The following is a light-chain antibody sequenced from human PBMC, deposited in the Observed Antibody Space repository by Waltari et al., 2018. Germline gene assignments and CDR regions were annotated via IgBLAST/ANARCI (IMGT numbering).Light chain of an antibody. CDR3: SSFTSSASLI. Sequence: QSALTQPASVSGSPGQSITISCSGTSSDIGAYDYVSWYQQYPGEPPKFIIYDVVKRPSGVSNRFSGSKSGNTASLTISGLQAEDEADYHCSSFTSSASLIFGGGTKLTVL. V-gene: IGLV2-14*01. CDR1: SSDIGAYDY. J-gene: IGLJ2*01. CDR2: DVV.